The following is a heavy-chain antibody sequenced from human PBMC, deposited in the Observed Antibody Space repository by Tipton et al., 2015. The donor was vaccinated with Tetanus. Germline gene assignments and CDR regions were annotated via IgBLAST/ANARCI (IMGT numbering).Heavy chain of an antibody. CDR2: IKPSSGAA. CDR1: GYTFTDYY. Sequence: QVQLVQSGAEEKKPGASVRVSCKASGYTFTDYYIHWVRQTPRQGLEWLGWIKPSSGAAKYAQMFQGRVTMTRDTSISTAYMEVSRLRSDDTAIYYCARGMDYDSSGIDDFWGQGTLVTVSS. D-gene: IGHD3-22*01. V-gene: IGHV1-2*02. CDR3: ARGMDYDSSGIDDF. J-gene: IGHJ4*02.